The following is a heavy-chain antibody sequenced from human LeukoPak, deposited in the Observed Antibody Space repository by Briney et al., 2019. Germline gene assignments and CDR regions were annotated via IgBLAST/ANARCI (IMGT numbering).Heavy chain of an antibody. J-gene: IGHJ4*02. CDR2: IYYSGST. CDR1: NDSISSYY. D-gene: IGHD6-19*01. V-gene: IGHV4-59*08. Sequence: PSETLSLTCTVSNDSISSYYWSWIRQPPGKGLEWIGYIYYSGSTNYNPSLKSRVTISVDTSKNQFSLKLSSVTAADTAVYFCARQLRGEAVAGHLQPFDYWGQGTLVTVSS. CDR3: ARQLRGEAVAGHLQPFDY.